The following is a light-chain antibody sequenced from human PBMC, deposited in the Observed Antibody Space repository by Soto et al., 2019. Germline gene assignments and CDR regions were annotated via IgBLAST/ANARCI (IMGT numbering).Light chain of an antibody. CDR3: TSYTTTSTLVL. CDR1: SSDVGGSNY. Sequence: QSVLTQPASVSGSPGQSITISCTGASSDVGGSNYVSWYQQHPGKAPKLMIYEVSRRPSGISNRFSGSKSGNTASLTISGLQAEDEADYYCTSYTTTSTLVLFGGGTKLTVL. V-gene: IGLV2-14*01. CDR2: EVS. J-gene: IGLJ2*01.